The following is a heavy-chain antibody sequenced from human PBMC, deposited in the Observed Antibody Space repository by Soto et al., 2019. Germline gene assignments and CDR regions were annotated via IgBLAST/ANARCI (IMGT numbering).Heavy chain of an antibody. Sequence: PGESLKISCKGSGYNYDTYWIAWVRQMPGKGLEWMGIIFPRDSDTRYRPSFQGLVTISADRSTTTAYLQWYSLKASNTAMYYCARSYYDSSGYYYDMDYWGQGTLVTVSS. CDR3: ARSYYDSSGYYYDMDY. J-gene: IGHJ4*02. D-gene: IGHD3-22*01. CDR1: GYNYDTYW. V-gene: IGHV5-51*01. CDR2: IFPRDSDT.